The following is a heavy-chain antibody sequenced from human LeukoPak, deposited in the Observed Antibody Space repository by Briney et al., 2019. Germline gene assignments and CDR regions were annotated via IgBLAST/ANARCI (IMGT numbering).Heavy chain of an antibody. CDR2: ISYDATNK. CDR1: GFTFSYYG. Sequence: PGGSLRLSCAASGFTFSYYGIHWVRQAPGKGLEWVAVISYDATNKYYTDSVKGRFTISRDNSKNTLYLQMNSLRAEDTALYYCAKGTGSYFSDVFDIWGQGTMVTVSS. D-gene: IGHD3-10*01. CDR3: AKGTGSYFSDVFDI. J-gene: IGHJ3*02. V-gene: IGHV3-30*18.